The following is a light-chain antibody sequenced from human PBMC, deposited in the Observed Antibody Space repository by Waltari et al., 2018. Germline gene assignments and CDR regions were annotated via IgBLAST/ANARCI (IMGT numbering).Light chain of an antibody. J-gene: IGLJ3*02. Sequence: QLVLTQSPSASASLGASVKLTCTLTGEYSAYAIAWHQQQPEKGPRYLMNVNSDGSHDKADGIPERFSGSGAGAERYLIISRLQSDDEADDFCQTWGMNIQVFGGGTRLTVL. V-gene: IGLV4-69*01. CDR3: QTWGMNIQV. CDR1: GEYSAYA. CDR2: VNSDGSH.